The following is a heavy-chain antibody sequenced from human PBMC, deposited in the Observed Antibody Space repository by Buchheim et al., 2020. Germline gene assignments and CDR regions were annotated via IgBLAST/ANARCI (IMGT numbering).Heavy chain of an antibody. D-gene: IGHD3-3*01. Sequence: QVQLVQSGAEVKKPGASVKVSCKASGYTFTSYDINWVRQATGQGLEWMGWMNPNSGNTGYAQKFQGRVTMTRNTSISTAYMELSSLRSEDTAVYYCARGRDDTYYDFWSGYYRWDYYYYGMDVWGQGTT. J-gene: IGHJ6*02. V-gene: IGHV1-8*01. CDR1: GYTFTSYD. CDR3: ARGRDDTYYDFWSGYYRWDYYYYGMDV. CDR2: MNPNSGNT.